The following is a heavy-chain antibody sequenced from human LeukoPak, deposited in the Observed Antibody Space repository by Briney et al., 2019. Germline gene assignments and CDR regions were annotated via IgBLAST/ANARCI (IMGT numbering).Heavy chain of an antibody. CDR2: FNPSGGST. CDR1: GYTFTNYY. V-gene: IGHV1-2*02. Sequence: GASVKVSCKASGYTFTNYYMHWVRQAPGQGLEGMGVFNPSGGSTNYAQKFQGRVTMTRDTSISTAYMELSRLRSDDTAVYYCAREDIWGQGTMVTVSS. CDR3: AREDI. J-gene: IGHJ3*02.